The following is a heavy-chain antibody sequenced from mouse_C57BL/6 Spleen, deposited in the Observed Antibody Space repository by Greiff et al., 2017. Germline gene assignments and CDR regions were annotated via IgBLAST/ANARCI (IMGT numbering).Heavy chain of an antibody. J-gene: IGHJ3*01. Sequence: DVHLVEPGGDLVKPGGSLKLSFAASGFTFSSYGMSWVRQTPDKRLEWVATISSGGSYTYYPDSVKVRVTISRYNANNTLYLQMSSLKTEDTAMYYCARRNYGSSPAWFAYRDQGTLVTVSA. CDR1: GFTFSSYG. D-gene: IGHD1-1*01. V-gene: IGHV5-6*01. CDR3: ARRNYGSSPAWFAY. CDR2: ISSGGSYT.